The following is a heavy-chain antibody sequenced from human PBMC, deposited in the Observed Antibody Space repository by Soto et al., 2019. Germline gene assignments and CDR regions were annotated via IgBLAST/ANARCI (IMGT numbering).Heavy chain of an antibody. J-gene: IGHJ4*02. D-gene: IGHD4-17*01. Sequence: EVHLVESGGGLVQPGGSLRLSCAASEFTFSKHWMSWVRQALGKGLEWVADIKPDGSEKYYVDSVKGRFTISRDNAKNSVYLQMNSLRAEDTAVYYCARGHYGRDYWGKGTLVTVSS. CDR1: EFTFSKHW. CDR2: IKPDGSEK. V-gene: IGHV3-7*01. CDR3: ARGHYGRDY.